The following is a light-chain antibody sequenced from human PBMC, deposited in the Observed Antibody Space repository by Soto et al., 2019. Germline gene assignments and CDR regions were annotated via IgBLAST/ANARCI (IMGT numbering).Light chain of an antibody. CDR3: CSNAASSTYV. V-gene: IGLV2-23*01. CDR1: SSDVGSHNL. Sequence: QSFLTQPASVSGSPGQSITISCTGTSSDVGSHNLVSWYQQYPGKAPKLIIFEASKRPSGVSNRFSGSKSGSTASLTISGLQAEDEADYYCCSNAASSTYVFGSGTKVTI. CDR2: EAS. J-gene: IGLJ1*01.